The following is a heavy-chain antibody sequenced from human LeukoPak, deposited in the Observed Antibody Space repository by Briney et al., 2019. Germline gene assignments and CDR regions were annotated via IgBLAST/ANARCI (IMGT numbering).Heavy chain of an antibody. D-gene: IGHD6-13*01. CDR2: IWYDGSNK. V-gene: IGHV3-33*01. CDR3: ARDWQQLVPLYYYYGMDV. Sequence: GGSLRLSCAASGFTFSSYGMHWVRQAPGKGLEWVAVIWYDGSNKYYADSVKGRFTISRDSSKNTLYLQMNSLRAEDTAVYYCARDWQQLVPLYYYYGMDVWGQGTTVTVSS. CDR1: GFTFSSYG. J-gene: IGHJ6*02.